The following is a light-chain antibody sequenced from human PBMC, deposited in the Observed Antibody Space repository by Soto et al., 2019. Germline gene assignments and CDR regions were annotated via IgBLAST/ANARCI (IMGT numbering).Light chain of an antibody. CDR1: QSISSY. Sequence: DIQMTQSPSSLSASVGDRVTITCRASQSISSYLNWYQQKPEKAPRXLIYDASNLESGVPSRFSGSGSGTEFTLTISGLQPDDFATYYCQQYNSYSLTFGQGTKVDIK. V-gene: IGKV1-5*01. CDR3: QQYNSYSLT. CDR2: DAS. J-gene: IGKJ1*01.